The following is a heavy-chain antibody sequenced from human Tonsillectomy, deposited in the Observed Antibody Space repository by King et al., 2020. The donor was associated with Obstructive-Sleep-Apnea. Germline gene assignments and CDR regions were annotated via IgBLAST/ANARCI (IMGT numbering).Heavy chain of an antibody. CDR3: ARGTGDWYFDL. V-gene: IGHV4-34*01. CDR2: INHSGST. D-gene: IGHD7-27*01. CDR1: GGSFSGYY. J-gene: IGHJ2*01. Sequence: VQLQQWGAGLLKPSETLSLTCAVYGGSFSGYYWSWIRQPPGKGLQWIGEINHSGSTIYNPSLESRVTISVDTSKSQFPLRLTSVTAADTAVYYCARGTGDWYFDLWGRGTLVTVSS.